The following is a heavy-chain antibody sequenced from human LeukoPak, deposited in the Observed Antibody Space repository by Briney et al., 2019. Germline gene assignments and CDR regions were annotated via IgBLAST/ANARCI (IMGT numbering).Heavy chain of an antibody. CDR2: INGEGGTT. CDR1: GFTFSSYW. D-gene: IGHD2-15*01. CDR3: ARVRITVGNAFDV. V-gene: IGHV3-74*01. Sequence: GGSLRLSCAASGFTFSSYWLHWVRQAPGKGLVWVSRINGEGGTTVYADSVKGRFTVSRDNAKNTLYLQMNSLRVEDTALYYCARVRITVGNAFDVWGQGTLVTVSS. J-gene: IGHJ3*01.